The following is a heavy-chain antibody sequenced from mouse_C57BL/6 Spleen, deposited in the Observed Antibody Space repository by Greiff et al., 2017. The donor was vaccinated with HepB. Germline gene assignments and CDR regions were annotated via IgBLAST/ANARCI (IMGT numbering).Heavy chain of an antibody. V-gene: IGHV1-64*01. J-gene: IGHJ3*01. CDR1: GYTFTSYW. Sequence: QVQLQQPGAELVKPGASVKLSCKASGYTFTSYWMHWVKQRPGQGLEWIGMIHPNSGSTNYNEKFKSKATLTVDKSSSTAYMQSSSLTSEDSAVYYCAREGAYWGQGTLVTVSA. CDR3: AREGAY. CDR2: IHPNSGST.